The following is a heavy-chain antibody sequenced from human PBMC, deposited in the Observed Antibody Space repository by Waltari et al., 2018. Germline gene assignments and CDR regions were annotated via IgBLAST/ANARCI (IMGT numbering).Heavy chain of an antibody. CDR1: GYSISSGYY. V-gene: IGHV4-38-2*01. CDR3: ARLRGAVAANSVY. J-gene: IGHJ4*02. Sequence: QVQLQESGPGLVKPSETLSLTCAVSGYSISSGYYWGWIRQPPGKGLEWIGSIYHSGSTYYNPSLKSRVTISVDTSKNQFSLKLSAVTAADTAVYYCARLRGAVAANSVYWGQGTLVTVSS. D-gene: IGHD2-15*01. CDR2: IYHSGST.